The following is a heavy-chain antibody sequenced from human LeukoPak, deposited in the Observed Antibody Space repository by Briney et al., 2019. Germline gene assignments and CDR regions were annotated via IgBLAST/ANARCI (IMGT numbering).Heavy chain of an antibody. CDR2: ISYDERNK. J-gene: IGHJ4*02. Sequence: GGSLRLSCEASGFTFNTYGMHWVRQAPGKGLEWLAVISYDERNKYYADSVKGRFTISRDNSKNTLYLQMSSLRPEDTAVYYCADGAVYCTSPKYPTGSAPSCFAHWGQGTLVTVSS. CDR3: ADGAVYCTSPKYPTGSAPSCFAH. CDR1: GFTFNTYG. V-gene: IGHV3-30*03. D-gene: IGHD2-2*01.